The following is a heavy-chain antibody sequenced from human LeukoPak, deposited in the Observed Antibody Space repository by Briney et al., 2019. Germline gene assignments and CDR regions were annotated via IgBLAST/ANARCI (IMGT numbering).Heavy chain of an antibody. J-gene: IGHJ6*02. D-gene: IGHD1-20*01. CDR3: ARHPILTGTHGKNYYYYYGMDV. CDR1: GGSISSYY. CDR2: IYYSGST. V-gene: IGHV4-59*08. Sequence: SETLSLTCTVSGGSISSYYWSWIRQPPGQGLERIGYIYYSGSTNYNPSLKSRVTISVDTSKNQFSLKLSSVTAADTAVYYCARHPILTGTHGKNYYYYYGMDVWGQGTTVTVSS.